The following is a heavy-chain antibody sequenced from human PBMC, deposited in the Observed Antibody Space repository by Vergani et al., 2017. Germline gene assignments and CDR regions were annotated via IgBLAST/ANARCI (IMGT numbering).Heavy chain of an antibody. CDR3: ARHQAGYCSGGSCYSWYFDL. V-gene: IGHV4-4*02. CDR1: GGSISSDNW. D-gene: IGHD2-15*01. Sequence: QVQLQQWGPGLVTPSGTLSLTCAVYGGSISSDNWWNWVRQAPGKGLQWIGEIHRSRSTNYNPSLRRRVTMSVDTSKNQFSLKLNSVTAADTAVYYCARHQAGYCSGGSCYSWYFDLWGRGTLVTVSS. J-gene: IGHJ2*01. CDR2: IHRSRST.